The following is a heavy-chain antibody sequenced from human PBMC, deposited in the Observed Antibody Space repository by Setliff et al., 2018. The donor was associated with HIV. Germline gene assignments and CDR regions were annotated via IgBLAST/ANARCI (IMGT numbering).Heavy chain of an antibody. CDR3: ARDSPLSHFDY. J-gene: IGHJ4*02. V-gene: IGHV3-48*03. CDR2: ISSNGGDK. Sequence: PGGSLRLSCAASGFSFIIYEMNWVRQTPGKGLEWVAYISSNGGDKYYADSVRGRFTVSRDNAMNTLYLQMNSLRPEDTAVYYCARDSPLSHFDYWGQGTLVTVS. CDR1: GFSFIIYE.